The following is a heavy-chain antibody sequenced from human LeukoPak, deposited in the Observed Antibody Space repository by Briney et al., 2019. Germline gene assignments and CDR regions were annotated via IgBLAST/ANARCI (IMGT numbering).Heavy chain of an antibody. J-gene: IGHJ5*02. V-gene: IGHV4-34*01. D-gene: IGHD3-22*01. CDR1: GDSFRGYY. CDR3: AWANLYYDSSGPYTT. CDR2: INHSVST. Sequence: SETLSLTCALSGDSFRGYYWSWIRHPPGEGLEWIGQINHSVSTNYNPYLKSRVTISVDTAKNQFSLKLSSVTAADTAVYYCAWANLYYDSSGPYTTWGQGTLVTVSS.